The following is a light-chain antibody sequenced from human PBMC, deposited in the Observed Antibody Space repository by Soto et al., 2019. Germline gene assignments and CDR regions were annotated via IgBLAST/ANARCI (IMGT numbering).Light chain of an antibody. V-gene: IGLV2-14*01. CDR2: EVT. CDR1: GSDVGGYDY. CDR3: SSYTISSTYV. Sequence: QSVLTQPASVSGPIGRSITITCTGTGSDVGGYDYVSWYQHHPGKAPKVMIYEVTNRPSGFSNRFSGSKSGNTASLTISGLLAEDEADYYCSSYTISSTYVFGTGTKVTV. J-gene: IGLJ1*01.